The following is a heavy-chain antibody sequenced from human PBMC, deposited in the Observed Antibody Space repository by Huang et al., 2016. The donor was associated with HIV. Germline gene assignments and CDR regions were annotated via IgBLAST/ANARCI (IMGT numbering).Heavy chain of an antibody. J-gene: IGHJ4*02. Sequence: QVQLVESGGGVVQPGRSLRISCAASGFTFSSYGMHWVRQAPGKGLEWGAVISYDAKTKYYADSVEGRVSISRDNSKTTVYLQLNSLRVEDTAVYYCAKGGSAAAVLDFWGQGTLVTVSS. D-gene: IGHD6-13*01. CDR3: AKGGSAAAVLDF. CDR2: ISYDAKTK. V-gene: IGHV3-30*18. CDR1: GFTFSSYG.